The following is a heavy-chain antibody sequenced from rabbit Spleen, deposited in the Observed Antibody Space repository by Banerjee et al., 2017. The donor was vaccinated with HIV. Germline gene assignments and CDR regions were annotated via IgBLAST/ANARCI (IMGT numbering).Heavy chain of an antibody. J-gene: IGHJ6*01. V-gene: IGHV1S45*01. CDR1: GFSFSGRDV. D-gene: IGHD8-1*01. Sequence: QEQLEESGGGLVKPEGSLTLTCTATGFSFSGRDVMCWVRQAPGKGLKWIACINTATGKAVYASWAKGRFTISTTSSTTVTLQITSLTAADTATYFCARDTGSSFSSYGMDLWGQGTLVTVS. CDR3: ARDTGSSFSSYGMDL. CDR2: INTATGKA.